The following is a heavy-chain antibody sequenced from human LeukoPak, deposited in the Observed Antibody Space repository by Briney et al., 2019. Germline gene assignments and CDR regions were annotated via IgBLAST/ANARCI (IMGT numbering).Heavy chain of an antibody. CDR2: INAGNGNT. D-gene: IGHD6-6*01. CDR1: GYTFTSYA. V-gene: IGHV1-3*01. Sequence: ASVKVSCKASGYTFTSYAMHWVRQAPGQRLEWMGWINAGNGNTKYSQKFQGRVTITRDTSASTAYMELSSLRSEDTAVYYCAAEYSSSPPYYFDYWGQGTLVTVSS. CDR3: AAEYSSSPPYYFDY. J-gene: IGHJ4*02.